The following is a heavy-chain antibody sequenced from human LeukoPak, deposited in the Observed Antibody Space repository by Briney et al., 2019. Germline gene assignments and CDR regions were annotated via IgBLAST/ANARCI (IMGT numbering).Heavy chain of an antibody. D-gene: IGHD3-9*01. Sequence: PSETLSLTCTVSGGSISSSSYYWGWIRQPPGKGLEWIGSIYYSGSTYYNPSLKSRVTISVDTSKNQFSLKLSSVTAADTAVYYCANSLYDILTGYYHWGQGTLVTVSS. J-gene: IGHJ4*02. CDR3: ANSLYDILTGYYH. CDR1: GGSISSSSYY. CDR2: IYYSGST. V-gene: IGHV4-39*01.